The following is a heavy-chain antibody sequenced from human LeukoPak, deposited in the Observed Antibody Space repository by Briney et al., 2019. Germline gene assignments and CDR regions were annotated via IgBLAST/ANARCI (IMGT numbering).Heavy chain of an antibody. CDR1: GFTFNSYA. CDR2: ISYDGSNK. J-gene: IGHJ5*02. V-gene: IGHV3-30*04. Sequence: PGGSLRLSCAASGFTFNSYAMHWVRQAPGKGLEWVAVISYDGSNKYCADSVKGRFTISRDNSKNTLYLQMNSLRAEDTAVYYCARGPFDPWGQGTMVTVSS. CDR3: ARGPFDP.